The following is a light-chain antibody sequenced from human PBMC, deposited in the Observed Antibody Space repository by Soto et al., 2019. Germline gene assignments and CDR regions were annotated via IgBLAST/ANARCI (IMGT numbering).Light chain of an antibody. CDR1: QSVSGW. Sequence: DIQMTQSPSTLSASVGDRVTITCRASQSVSGWLAWYQQKPGKAPKLLIYDASNLESGVPSRFSGSGSGTDFTLTISSLQPEDFATYYCQQSYSTPRTFGQGTKVDIK. CDR3: QQSYSTPRT. J-gene: IGKJ1*01. V-gene: IGKV1-5*01. CDR2: DAS.